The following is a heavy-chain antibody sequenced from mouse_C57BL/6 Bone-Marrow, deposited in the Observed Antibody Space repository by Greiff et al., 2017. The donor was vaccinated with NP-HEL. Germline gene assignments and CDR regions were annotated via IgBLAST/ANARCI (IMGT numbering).Heavy chain of an antibody. CDR3: TTEGLWDFDV. D-gene: IGHD2-2*01. Sequence: VQLKESGAELVRPGASVKLSCTASSFNIKDDYMHWVKQRPEQGLEWIGWIDPENGDTEYASKFQGKATITADTSSNTAYLQLSSLTSEDTAVYYCTTEGLWDFDVWGTGTTVTVSS. J-gene: IGHJ1*03. CDR1: SFNIKDDY. CDR2: IDPENGDT. V-gene: IGHV14-4*01.